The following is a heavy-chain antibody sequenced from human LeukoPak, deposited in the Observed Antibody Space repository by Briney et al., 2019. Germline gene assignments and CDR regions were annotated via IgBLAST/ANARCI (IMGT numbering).Heavy chain of an antibody. CDR1: GGSISSYY. D-gene: IGHD3-3*01. Sequence: SETLSLTCTVSGGSISSYYWSWIRQPAGKGLEWIGRIYTSGSTNYNPSLKSRVTISVDTSKNQFSLKLSSVTAADTAVYYCARQYYDFWSGSVRLDYWGQGTLVTVSS. V-gene: IGHV4-4*07. J-gene: IGHJ4*02. CDR2: IYTSGST. CDR3: ARQYYDFWSGSVRLDY.